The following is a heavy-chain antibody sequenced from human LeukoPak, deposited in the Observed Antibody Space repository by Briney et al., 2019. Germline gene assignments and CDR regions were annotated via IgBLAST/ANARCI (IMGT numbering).Heavy chain of an antibody. CDR2: ISGSSDDI. D-gene: IGHD1-26*01. Sequence: GGSLRLSCAGSEFTFSSYSMHWVRQAPGKGLEWVSSISGSSDDIYYAVPVKGRFTISRDNSKNSLYLQMNRLRAEDTALYYCARRGYHDYSGFDYWGQGTLVTVSS. CDR3: ARRGYHDYSGFDY. V-gene: IGHV3-21*01. J-gene: IGHJ4*02. CDR1: EFTFSSYS.